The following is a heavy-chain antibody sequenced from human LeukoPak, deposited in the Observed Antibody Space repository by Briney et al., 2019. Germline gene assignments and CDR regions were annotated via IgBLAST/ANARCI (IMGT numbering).Heavy chain of an antibody. D-gene: IGHD3-3*01. V-gene: IGHV1-69*05. CDR2: IIPIFGTA. J-gene: IGHJ1*01. CDR1: GGTFSSYA. CDR3: ARLSITIFGVVSGAEYFQH. Sequence: SVKVSCKASGGTFSSYAISWVRQAPGQGLEWMGGIIPIFGTAIYAQKFQGRVTITTDESTSTAYMELSSLRSEDTAVYYCARLSITIFGVVSGAEYFQHWGQGTLVTVSS.